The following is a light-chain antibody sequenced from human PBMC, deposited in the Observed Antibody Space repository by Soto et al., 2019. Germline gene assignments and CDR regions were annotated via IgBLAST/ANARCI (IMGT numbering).Light chain of an antibody. CDR1: SSDVGPYKY. V-gene: IGLV2-8*01. CDR3: SSYASGNSYV. Sequence: QPVLTQPPSASASPGQSVTISCTGTSSDVGPYKYVSWYQQHPGKAPKLIIYEVNKRPSGVPDRFSGSKSGNTASLTVSGLQAEDEADYYCSSYASGNSYVFGTGTKVTVL. CDR2: EVN. J-gene: IGLJ1*01.